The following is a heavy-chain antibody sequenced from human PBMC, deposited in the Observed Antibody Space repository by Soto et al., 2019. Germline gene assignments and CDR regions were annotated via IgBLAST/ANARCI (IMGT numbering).Heavy chain of an antibody. CDR1: GDPISIYY. Sequence: SETLSLTCTVSGDPISIYYWSWIRQPPGKGLEWIGYIFHTGSTNYNPSLRSRVSMSVDTSKNQLSLKLRSVTAADTAMYYCARGSTTEKVDSWGQGILVTVS. CDR3: ARGSTTEKVDS. CDR2: IFHTGST. J-gene: IGHJ4*02. V-gene: IGHV4-59*08.